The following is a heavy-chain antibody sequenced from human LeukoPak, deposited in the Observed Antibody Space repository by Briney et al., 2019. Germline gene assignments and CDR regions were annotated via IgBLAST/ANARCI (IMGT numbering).Heavy chain of an antibody. CDR1: GFTVSSNY. J-gene: IGHJ4*02. Sequence: GGSLRLSCAASGFTVSSNYMSWVRQAPGKGLEWVSVIYNGDGTYYADSVKGRFTISRDNSKNTLYLQMNSLRAEDTAVYYCAKPHFDYWGQGTLVTVSS. CDR3: AKPHFDY. CDR2: IYNGDGT. V-gene: IGHV3-53*01.